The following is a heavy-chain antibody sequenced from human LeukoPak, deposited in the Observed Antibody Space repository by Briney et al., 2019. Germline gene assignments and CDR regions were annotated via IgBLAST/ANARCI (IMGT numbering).Heavy chain of an antibody. Sequence: GGSLRLSCAASGFTFSNYWMSWVRQAPGKGLEWVAVIWYDGSNKYYADSVKGRFTISRDNSKNTLYLQMDSLRAEDTAVYYCARDPGVRWLVGFDYWGQGTLVTVSS. J-gene: IGHJ4*02. CDR2: IWYDGSNK. V-gene: IGHV3-33*08. CDR1: GFTFSNYW. CDR3: ARDPGVRWLVGFDY. D-gene: IGHD6-19*01.